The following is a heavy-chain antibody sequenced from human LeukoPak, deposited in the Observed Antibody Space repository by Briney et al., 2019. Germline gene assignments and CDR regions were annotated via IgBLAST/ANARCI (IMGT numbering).Heavy chain of an antibody. Sequence: GGSLRLSCAASGFTFSSYSMNWVRQAPGKGLEWASSISSSSSYIYYADSVKGRFTISRDNAKNSLYLQMNSLRAEDTAVYYCARYSSGWPEYFDFWGQGTLVTVSS. D-gene: IGHD6-25*01. CDR2: ISSSSSYI. CDR1: GFTFSSYS. V-gene: IGHV3-21*01. J-gene: IGHJ4*02. CDR3: ARYSSGWPEYFDF.